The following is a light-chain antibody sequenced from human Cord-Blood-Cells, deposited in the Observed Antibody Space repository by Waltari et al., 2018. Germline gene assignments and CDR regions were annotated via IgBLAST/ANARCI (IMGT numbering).Light chain of an antibody. Sequence: DIQMTQSPSSMSASVGDRVTITCRASQSISSYLNWYQQKPGKAPKLLIYAASSLQSGVPSRLSVSGSGTDFTLTISSLQPEDFATYYCQQSYSTPYSFGQGTKLEIK. CDR1: QSISSY. CDR3: QQSYSTPYS. V-gene: IGKV1-39*01. J-gene: IGKJ2*03. CDR2: AAS.